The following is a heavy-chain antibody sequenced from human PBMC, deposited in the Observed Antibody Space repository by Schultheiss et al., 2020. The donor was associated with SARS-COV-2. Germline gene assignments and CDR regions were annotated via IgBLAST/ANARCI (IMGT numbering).Heavy chain of an antibody. D-gene: IGHD4-23*01. J-gene: IGHJ6*02. CDR3: ARDHMTTPTTGVGNYGMDV. Sequence: SETLSLTCTVSGGSISSYYWSWIRQPPGKGLEWIGYIYYSGSTYYNPSLKSRVTISVDKSKNQFSLKLSSVTAADTAVYYCARDHMTTPTTGVGNYGMDVWGQGTTVTVSS. V-gene: IGHV4-59*12. CDR1: GGSISSYY. CDR2: IYYSGST.